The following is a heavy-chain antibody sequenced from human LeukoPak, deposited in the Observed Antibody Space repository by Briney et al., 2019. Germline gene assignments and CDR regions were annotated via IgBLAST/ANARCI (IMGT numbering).Heavy chain of an antibody. D-gene: IGHD2-15*01. CDR3: ARGASIEGRWPKLLRSGTAFDI. J-gene: IGHJ3*02. V-gene: IGHV1-18*01. CDR2: ISAYNGNT. CDR1: GYTFTSYG. Sequence: ASVKVSCKASGYTFTSYGISWVRQAPGQGLEWMGWISAYNGNTNYAQKLQGRVTMTTDTSTSTAYMELRSLRSDDTAVYYCARGASIEGRWPKLLRSGTAFDIWGQGTMVTVSS.